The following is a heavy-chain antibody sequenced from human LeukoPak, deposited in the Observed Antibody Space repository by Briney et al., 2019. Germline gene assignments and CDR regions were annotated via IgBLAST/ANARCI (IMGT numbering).Heavy chain of an antibody. CDR2: ISTSSSTI. CDR3: AKDYSSGPPRSQFDY. D-gene: IGHD6-19*01. Sequence: GGSLRLSCAASGFTFSAYSMNWVRQAPGKGLEWVSYISTSSSTIYYADSVKGRFTISRDNSKNTLYLQMNSLRAEDTAVYYCAKDYSSGPPRSQFDYWGQGTLVTVSS. V-gene: IGHV3-48*01. CDR1: GFTFSAYS. J-gene: IGHJ4*02.